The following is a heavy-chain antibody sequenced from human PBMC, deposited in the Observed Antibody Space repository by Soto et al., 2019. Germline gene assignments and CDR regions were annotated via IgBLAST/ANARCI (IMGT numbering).Heavy chain of an antibody. V-gene: IGHV5-51*01. CDR3: ARRTYHGYYYDSSGYYGHNGMDV. Sequence: GESLKISCKGSGYSFTSYWIGWVRQMPGKGLEWMGIIYPGDSDTRYSPSFQGQVTISADKSISTAYLQWSSLKASDTAMYYCARRTYHGYYYDSSGYYGHNGMDVWGQGTTVTVSS. CDR2: IYPGDSDT. CDR1: GYSFTSYW. J-gene: IGHJ6*02. D-gene: IGHD3-22*01.